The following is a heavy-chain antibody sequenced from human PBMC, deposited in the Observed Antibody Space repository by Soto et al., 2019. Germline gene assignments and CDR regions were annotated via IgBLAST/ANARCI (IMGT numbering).Heavy chain of an antibody. CDR3: ARGTYFDY. J-gene: IGHJ4*02. CDR2: NSANNDHT. V-gene: IGHV1-18*01. Sequence: QVQLVQSGAEVKKPGASVKVSCKASGYTLNTYGITWVRQAPGQGLEWMGWNSANNDHTNYPQKLQGRVTMTTYTSESTAYLELRSMTSDDAAVYYCARGTYFDYWGQGTLVTVSS. CDR1: GYTLNTYG.